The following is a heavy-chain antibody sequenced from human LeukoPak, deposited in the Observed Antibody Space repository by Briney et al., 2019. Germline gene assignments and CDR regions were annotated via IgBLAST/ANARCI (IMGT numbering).Heavy chain of an antibody. Sequence: GGSLRLSCAVSGFTFSSYSMNWVRQAPGKGLEWVSSISSSSSYIYYADSVKGRFTISRDNAKNSLYLQMNSLRAEDTAVYYCATDAGYFVFDYWGQGSLVTVSS. CDR3: ATDAGYFVFDY. V-gene: IGHV3-21*01. D-gene: IGHD5-12*01. J-gene: IGHJ4*02. CDR2: ISSSSSYI. CDR1: GFTFSSYS.